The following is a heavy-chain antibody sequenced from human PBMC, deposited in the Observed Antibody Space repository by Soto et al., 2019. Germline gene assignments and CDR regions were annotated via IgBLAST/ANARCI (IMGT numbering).Heavy chain of an antibody. V-gene: IGHV3-21*01. CDR3: ARGYYGGGYGMAV. Sequence: PGGSLRLSCAASGFTFRGYSMNWIRQAPGKGLEWVSSIGSSSGYIYYADSVKGRFTISRDNAKDSLSLQMNSLRDEDTAVYYCARGYYGGGYGMAVWGQGTTVTVSS. CDR1: GFTFRGYS. D-gene: IGHD3-10*01. CDR2: IGSSSGYI. J-gene: IGHJ6*02.